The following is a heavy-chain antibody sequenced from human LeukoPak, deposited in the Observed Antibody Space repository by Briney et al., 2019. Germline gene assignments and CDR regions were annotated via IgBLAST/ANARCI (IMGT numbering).Heavy chain of an antibody. CDR2: INHSGST. CDR3: ARETTGTTNDAFDI. V-gene: IGHV4-34*01. D-gene: IGHD1-1*01. Sequence: PSETLSLTCAVYGGSFSGYYWSWIRQPPGKGLEWIGEINHSGSTNYNPSLKSRVTISVDTSKNQFSLKLSSVTAADTAVYYCARETTGTTNDAFDIWGQGTMATVSS. J-gene: IGHJ3*02. CDR1: GGSFSGYY.